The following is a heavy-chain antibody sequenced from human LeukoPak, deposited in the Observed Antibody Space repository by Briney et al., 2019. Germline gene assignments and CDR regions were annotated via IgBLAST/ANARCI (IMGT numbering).Heavy chain of an antibody. CDR2: IKSKTDGGTT. Sequence: GGSLRLPCAASGFTFSNAWMSWVRQAPGKGLEWVGRIKSKTDGGTTDYAAPVKGRFTISRDDSKNTLYLQMNSLKTEDTAVYYCTTKLSSPMVRGVITGDYWGQGTLVTVSS. CDR3: TTKLSSPMVRGVITGDY. V-gene: IGHV3-15*01. D-gene: IGHD3-10*01. CDR1: GFTFSNAW. J-gene: IGHJ4*02.